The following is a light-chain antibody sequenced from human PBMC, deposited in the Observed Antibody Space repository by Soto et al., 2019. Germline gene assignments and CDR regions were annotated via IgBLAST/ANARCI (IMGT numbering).Light chain of an antibody. CDR2: GAS. Sequence: EIVLTQSPGTLSLSPGERATLSCRVSQSVSSSYLAWYQQKPGQAPRLLIYGASSRATGIPDRFSGSGSGTDFTLTISRLEPEDFAVYYCQQYDSSPCTFGQGTKLEIK. CDR1: QSVSSSY. J-gene: IGKJ2*02. V-gene: IGKV3-20*01. CDR3: QQYDSSPCT.